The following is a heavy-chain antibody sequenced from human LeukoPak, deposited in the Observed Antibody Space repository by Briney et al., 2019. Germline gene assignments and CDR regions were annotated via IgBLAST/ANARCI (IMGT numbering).Heavy chain of an antibody. CDR3: ARHKGYGSSDNWFDP. CDR2: IYPGDSDT. D-gene: IGHD6-6*01. J-gene: IGHJ5*02. CDR1: GYSFTSYW. V-gene: IGHV5-51*01. Sequence: GESLKISCKGSGYSFTSYWIGWVRQMPGKGLEWMGIIYPGDSDTRYSPSFQGQVTISADKSISTAYLQWSSLKASDTAMYYRARHKGYGSSDNWFDPWGQGTLVTVSS.